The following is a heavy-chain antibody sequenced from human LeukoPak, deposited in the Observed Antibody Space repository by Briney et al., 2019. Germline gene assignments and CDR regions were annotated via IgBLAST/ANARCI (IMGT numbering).Heavy chain of an antibody. V-gene: IGHV3-23*01. CDR3: AKVPREGYCSGGSCYVFYFDY. D-gene: IGHD2-15*01. Sequence: GGSLRLFRAASGFTFSSYAMSWVRQAPGKGLQWVSTISGSGGSTYYADSVKGRFTISRDIAKHTLYLQMNSLRAEDTAVYYCAKVPREGYCSGGSCYVFYFDYGGQGTLVTVPS. CDR1: GFTFSSYA. CDR2: ISGSGGST. J-gene: IGHJ4*02.